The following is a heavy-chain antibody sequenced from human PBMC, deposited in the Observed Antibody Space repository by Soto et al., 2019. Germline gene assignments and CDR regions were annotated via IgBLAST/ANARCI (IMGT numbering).Heavy chain of an antibody. D-gene: IGHD2-15*01. J-gene: IGHJ4*02. CDR3: ASGGDYCSGGSCYGTNFDY. V-gene: IGHV4-31*03. CDR2: IYYSGST. CDR1: GGSISSGGYY. Sequence: QVQLQESGPGLVKPSQTLSLTCTVSGGSISSGGYYWSWIRQHPGKGLEWIGYIYYSGSTYYNPSLKRRVTISVDTSKKQCSVKLSSVTAADTDVYYCASGGDYCSGGSCYGTNFDYWGQGTLVTVSS.